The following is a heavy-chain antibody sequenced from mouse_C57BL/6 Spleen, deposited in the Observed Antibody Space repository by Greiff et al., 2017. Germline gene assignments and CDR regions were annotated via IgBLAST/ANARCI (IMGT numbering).Heavy chain of an antibody. J-gene: IGHJ3*01. CDR3: ARTYCSNYGAWFAY. CDR2: ISSGSSTI. CDR1: GFTFTDYG. D-gene: IGHD2-5*01. Sequence: EVKLVESGGGLVKPGGSLKLSCAASGFTFTDYGMHWVRQAPETGLEWVAYISSGSSTIYYADTVKGRFTIPRDTAKNTLFLEMTNLRSEATDKSYCARTYCSNYGAWFAYWGQGTLVTVSA. V-gene: IGHV5-17*01.